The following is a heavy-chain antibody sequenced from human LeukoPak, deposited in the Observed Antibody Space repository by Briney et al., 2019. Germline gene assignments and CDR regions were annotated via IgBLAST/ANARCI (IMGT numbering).Heavy chain of an antibody. CDR2: ISQSSDRI. D-gene: IGHD2-2*01. CDR1: GFTFSSYS. J-gene: IGHJ4*02. CDR3: ARDLLNDEGSSYFFDQ. V-gene: IGHV3-48*04. Sequence: GGSLRLSCAASGFTFSSYSMNWVRQAPGKGLEWVSYISQSSDRIYHADSVKGRFTISRDNAKNSLYLQMDSLRVEDTAVYYCARDLLNDEGSSYFFDQWGQGTLVAVAS.